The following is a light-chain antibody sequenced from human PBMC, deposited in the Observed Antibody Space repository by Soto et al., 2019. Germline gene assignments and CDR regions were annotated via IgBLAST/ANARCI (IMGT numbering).Light chain of an antibody. CDR1: QSFSTW. V-gene: IGKV1-5*03. J-gene: IGKJ4*01. Sequence: DIQMTQSPSTLSASVGDRVTITCRASQSFSTWVAWYQQKPGKAPNLLIYKTSILESGVPSRFSGSGSGTEFTLTISSLQHDDFATYYFQQYNSNPLTFGGGTKVEIK. CDR3: QQYNSNPLT. CDR2: KTS.